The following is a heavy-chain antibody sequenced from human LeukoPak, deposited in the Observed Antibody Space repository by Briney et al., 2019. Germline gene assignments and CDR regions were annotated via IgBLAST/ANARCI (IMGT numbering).Heavy chain of an antibody. Sequence: GGSLRLSCAASGFTFRAYSMNWVRQAPGKGPEWVSHISSSSSYIYYADSVKGRFTISRDNAKNSLYLQMNSLRAEDTAVYYCAREAGYSSSWFYGMDVWGQGTTVTVSS. D-gene: IGHD6-13*01. J-gene: IGHJ6*02. CDR1: GFTFRAYS. CDR2: ISSSSSYI. V-gene: IGHV3-21*05. CDR3: AREAGYSSSWFYGMDV.